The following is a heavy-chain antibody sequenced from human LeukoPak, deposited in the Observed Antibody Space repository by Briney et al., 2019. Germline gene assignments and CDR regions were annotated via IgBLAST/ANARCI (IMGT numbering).Heavy chain of an antibody. D-gene: IGHD5-12*01. CDR3: ARDGRRGYYFDY. CDR2: IYYSGST. CDR1: GGSISSYY. J-gene: IGHJ4*02. Sequence: SETLSLTCTVSGGSISSYYWSWLRQPPGKGLEWIGYIYYSGSTNYNPSLKSRVTISVDTSKNQFSLKLSSVTAADTAVYYCARDGRRGYYFDYWGQGTLVTVSS. V-gene: IGHV4-59*01.